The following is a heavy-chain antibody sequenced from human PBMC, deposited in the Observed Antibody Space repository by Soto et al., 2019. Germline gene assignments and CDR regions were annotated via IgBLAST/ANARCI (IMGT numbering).Heavy chain of an antibody. V-gene: IGHV3-30*18. CDR3: AKGLGYCSGGSCYGDDY. Sequence: QVQLVESGGGVVQPGRSLRLSCAASGFTFSSYGMHLVRQAPGKGLEWVAVISYDGSNKYYADSVKGRFTISRDNSKNTLYLQMNSLRAEDTAVYYCAKGLGYCSGGSCYGDDYWGQGTLVTVSS. CDR2: ISYDGSNK. CDR1: GFTFSSYG. J-gene: IGHJ4*02. D-gene: IGHD2-15*01.